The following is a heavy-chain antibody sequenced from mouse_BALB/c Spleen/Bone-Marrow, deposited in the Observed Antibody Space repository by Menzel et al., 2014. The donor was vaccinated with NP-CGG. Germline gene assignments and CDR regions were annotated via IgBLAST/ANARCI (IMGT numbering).Heavy chain of an antibody. J-gene: IGHJ4*01. CDR1: GFTFSSYS. V-gene: IGHV5-6*01. CDR3: ARHQRYYAMDY. Sequence: EVKLMESGGDLVKPGGSLKLSCAASGFTFSSYSMSWGRQTPDKRLEWVATISSGGSNTYYPDSVKGRFTISRDNAKNTLYLQMSSLKSEDTAMYYCARHQRYYAMDYWGQGTSVTVSS. CDR2: ISSGGSNT.